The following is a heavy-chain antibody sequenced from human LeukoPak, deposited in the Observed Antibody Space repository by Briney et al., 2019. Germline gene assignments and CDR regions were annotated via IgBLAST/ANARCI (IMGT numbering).Heavy chain of an antibody. CDR1: GLPFSNYG. CDR3: GRENFPNCDGDCFDS. V-gene: IGHV3-33*01. CDR2: IWFDGSET. D-gene: IGHD2-21*02. J-gene: IGHJ4*02. Sequence: GGSLRLSCAVSGLPFSNYGMHWVRQAPGKGLEWLAVIWFDGSETRYADSVKGRFTISRDDSRNTVFLQMNSLRVEDTAVYYCGRENFPNCDGDCFDSWGQGTLVTVSS.